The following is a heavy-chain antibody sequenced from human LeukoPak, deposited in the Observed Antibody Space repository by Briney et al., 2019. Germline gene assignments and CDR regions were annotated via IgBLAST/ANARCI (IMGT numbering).Heavy chain of an antibody. Sequence: ASVKVSCKASGYTFTSYAMNWVRQAPGQGLEWMGWINTNTGNPTYAQGFTGRFVFSLDTSVSTAYLQISSLKAEDTAVYYCARGVLLWFIEKEYNWFDPWGQGTLVTVSS. D-gene: IGHD3-10*01. V-gene: IGHV7-4-1*02. CDR1: GYTFTSYA. J-gene: IGHJ5*02. CDR2: INTNTGNP. CDR3: ARGVLLWFIEKEYNWFDP.